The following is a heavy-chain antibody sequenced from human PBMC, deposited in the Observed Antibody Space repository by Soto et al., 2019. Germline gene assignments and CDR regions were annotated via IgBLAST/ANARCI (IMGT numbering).Heavy chain of an antibody. D-gene: IGHD3-10*01. V-gene: IGHV4-59*08. CDR2: IYSSGTT. J-gene: IGHJ5*02. Sequence: PSETLSLTCSVSGDSTSNYYWSWIRQPPGKGLEWIGYIYSSGTTNNNPSLKSRITISVDTSTNQFSLKLTSVTAADTAVYFCARFYGSVFDPWGQGTLVTVSS. CDR1: GDSTSNYY. CDR3: ARFYGSVFDP.